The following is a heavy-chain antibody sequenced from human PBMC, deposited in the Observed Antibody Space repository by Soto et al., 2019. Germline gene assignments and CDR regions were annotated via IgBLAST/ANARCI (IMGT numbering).Heavy chain of an antibody. CDR3: ARGDSSSYYFDY. V-gene: IGHV4-34*01. D-gene: IGHD6-6*01. CDR1: GGSFSGYY. Sequence: SETLSLTCAVYGGSFSGYYWSWIRQPPGKGLAWIGEINHSGSTNYNPSLKSRVTISVDTAKNQFSLKLSSVTAADTAVYYWARGDSSSYYFDYWGQGTLVTVS. J-gene: IGHJ4*02. CDR2: INHSGST.